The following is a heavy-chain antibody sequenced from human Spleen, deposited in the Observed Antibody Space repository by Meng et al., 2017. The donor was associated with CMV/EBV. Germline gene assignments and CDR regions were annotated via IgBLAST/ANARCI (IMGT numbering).Heavy chain of an antibody. V-gene: IGHV3-21*01. CDR3: ARTPRFDDFWSGHYGVQPKELGAFGI. D-gene: IGHD3-3*01. J-gene: IGHJ3*02. CDR1: GFTFSRYS. CDR2: ISGSGTYM. Sequence: GGSLRLSCAASGFTFSRYSMNWVRQAPGKGLEWVSSISGSGTYMYYAVSVKGRFTISRDNSKNTVYLQMNGLRTEDTAVYYCARTPRFDDFWSGHYGVQPKELGAFGIWGQGTMVTVSS.